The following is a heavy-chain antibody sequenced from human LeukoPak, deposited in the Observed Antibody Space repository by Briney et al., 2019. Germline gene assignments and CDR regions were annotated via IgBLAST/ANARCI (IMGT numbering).Heavy chain of an antibody. Sequence: GGSLRLSCAASGFTFSSYWMHWVRQAPGKGLVWVSRINSDGSSTNYADSVKGRFTISRDNAKNTVYLQMNSLRAEDTALYYCSRDLGTGRPHDFWGQGTLVTVSS. V-gene: IGHV3-74*01. D-gene: IGHD3/OR15-3a*01. CDR1: GFTFSSYW. CDR2: INSDGSST. J-gene: IGHJ4*02. CDR3: SRDLGTGRPHDF.